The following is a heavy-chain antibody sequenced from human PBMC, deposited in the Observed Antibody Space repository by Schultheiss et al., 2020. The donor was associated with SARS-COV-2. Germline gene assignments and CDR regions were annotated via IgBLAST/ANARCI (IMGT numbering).Heavy chain of an antibody. CDR2: IKPDGVGN. CDR3: AKGPCSSTSCYADYFDY. Sequence: GGSLRLSCGVSGIIFSNVWMSWVRQAPGQGLEWVANIKPDGVGNYVDSVKGRFTISRDNSKNTLYLQMNSLRAEDTAVYYCAKGPCSSTSCYADYFDYWGQGTLVTVSS. D-gene: IGHD2-2*01. V-gene: IGHV3-7*03. CDR1: GIIFSNVW. J-gene: IGHJ4*02.